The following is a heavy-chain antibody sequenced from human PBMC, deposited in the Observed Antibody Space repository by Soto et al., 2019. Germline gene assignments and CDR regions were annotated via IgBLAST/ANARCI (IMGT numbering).Heavy chain of an antibody. CDR2: INAGNGNT. CDR1: GYTFTSYA. D-gene: IGHD2-21*02. V-gene: IGHV1-3*01. CDR3: ARSRASVGYCGGDCYSGHPLTSPHFDY. J-gene: IGHJ4*02. Sequence: GASVKVSCKASGYTFTSYAMHWVRQAPGQRLEWMGWINAGNGNTKYSQKFQGRVTITRDTSASTAYMELSSLRSEDTAVYYCARSRASVGYCGGDCYSGHPLTSPHFDYWGQGTLVTVSS.